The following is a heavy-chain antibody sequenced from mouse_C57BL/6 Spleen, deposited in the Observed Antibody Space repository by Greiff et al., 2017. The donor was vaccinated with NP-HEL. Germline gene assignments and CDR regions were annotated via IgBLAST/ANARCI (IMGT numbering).Heavy chain of an antibody. CDR2: IYPGDGDT. J-gene: IGHJ3*01. CDR1: GYAFSSSW. D-gene: IGHD4-1*01. Sequence: VQGVESGPELVKPGASVKISCKASGYAFSSSWMNWVKQRPGKGLEWIGRIYPGDGDTNYNGKFKGKATLTADKSSSTAYMQLSSLTSEDSAVYFCVTGTSFAYWGQGTLVTVSA. V-gene: IGHV1-82*01. CDR3: VTGTSFAY.